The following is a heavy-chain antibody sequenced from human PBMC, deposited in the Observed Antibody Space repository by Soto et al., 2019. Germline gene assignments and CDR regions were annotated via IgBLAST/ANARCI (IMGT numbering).Heavy chain of an antibody. D-gene: IGHD1-26*01. J-gene: IGHJ2*01. CDR1: GFTFNNYN. CDR2: ISTSSSYI. Sequence: EVQLVESGGGLVKPGGSLRLSCAASGFTFNNYNMHWVRQAPGKGLEWVSSISTSSSYIYYADSVKGRFTISRDNAKNSLYLQMNSLRAEDTAVYYGARGIWEVLSRGYFDLWGRGTLVTVSS. V-gene: IGHV3-21*02. CDR3: ARGIWEVLSRGYFDL.